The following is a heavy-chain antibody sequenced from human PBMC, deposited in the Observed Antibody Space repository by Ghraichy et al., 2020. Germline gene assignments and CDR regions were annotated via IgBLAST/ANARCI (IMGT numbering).Heavy chain of an antibody. CDR2: IYTSGST. D-gene: IGHD1-7*01. J-gene: IGHJ2*01. V-gene: IGHV4-4*07. CDR3: ARWGITGTTGGPPSSYWYFDL. Sequence: ESLNISCTVSGGSISSYYWSWIRQPAGKGLEWIGRIYTSGSTNYNPSLKSRVTMSVDTSKHQFSLKLSSVTAADTAVYYCARWGITGTTGGPPSSYWYFDLWGRGTLVTVSS. CDR1: GGSISSYY.